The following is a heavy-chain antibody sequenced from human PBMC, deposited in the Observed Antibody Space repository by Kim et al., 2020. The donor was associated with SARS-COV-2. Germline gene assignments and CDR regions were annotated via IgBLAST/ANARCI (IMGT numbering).Heavy chain of an antibody. D-gene: IGHD2-2*01. CDR3: ARDPGPYCSSTNCLFDY. J-gene: IGHJ4*02. Sequence: FQGRVTITADESTSTAYMELSSLRSEDTAVYYCARDPGPYCSSTNCLFDYWGQGTLVTVSS. V-gene: IGHV1-69*01.